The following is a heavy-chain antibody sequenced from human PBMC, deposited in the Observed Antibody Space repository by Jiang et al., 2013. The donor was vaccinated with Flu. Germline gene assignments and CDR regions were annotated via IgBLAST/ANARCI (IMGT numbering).Heavy chain of an antibody. J-gene: IGHJ4*02. Sequence: QGLEWMGVIIPIFGTTNYAQKFQGRVTITAADESTGTAYMELSSLRSDDTAVYFCARGQGYGDLLDYWGQGTLVTASS. V-gene: IGHV1-69*01. CDR3: ARGQGYGDLLDY. D-gene: IGHD4-17*01. CDR2: IIPIFGTT.